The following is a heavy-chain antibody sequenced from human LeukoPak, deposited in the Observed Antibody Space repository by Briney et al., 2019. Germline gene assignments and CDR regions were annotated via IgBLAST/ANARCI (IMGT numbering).Heavy chain of an antibody. V-gene: IGHV4-34*01. CDR1: GGSFSGYY. CDR3: ARTTEGGYTYGYFYYYYMDV. Sequence: SETLCLTCAVYGGSFSGYYWTWIRQPPGKGLQWIGEINHSGSTNYNPSLKSRGTISVDTSKNQFSLKLTSVTAADTAVYYCARTTEGGYTYGYFYYYYMDVWGKGTTVTISS. J-gene: IGHJ6*03. CDR2: INHSGST. D-gene: IGHD5-18*01.